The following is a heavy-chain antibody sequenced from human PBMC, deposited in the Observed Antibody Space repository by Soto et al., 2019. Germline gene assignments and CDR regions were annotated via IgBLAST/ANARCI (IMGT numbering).Heavy chain of an antibody. Sequence: SETLSLTCTVSGGSISSGDYYWSWIRQPPGKGLEWIGYIYYSGSTYYNPSLKSRVTISVDTSKNQFSLKLSSVTAADTAVYYCARGTSTGYYYDSSGYYGGDWFDPWGQGTLVTVSS. D-gene: IGHD3-22*01. CDR1: GGSISSGDYY. J-gene: IGHJ5*02. V-gene: IGHV4-30-4*01. CDR3: ARGTSTGYYYDSSGYYGGDWFDP. CDR2: IYYSGST.